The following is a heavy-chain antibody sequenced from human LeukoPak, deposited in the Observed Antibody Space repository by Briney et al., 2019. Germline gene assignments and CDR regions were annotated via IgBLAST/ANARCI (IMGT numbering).Heavy chain of an antibody. CDR2: ISAYNGNT. D-gene: IGHD5-12*01. Sequence: VASVKVSCKASGYTFTSYGISWVRQAPGQGLEWMGWISAYNGNTNYAQKLEGRVTMTTETSTSTAYMELRSLRSDDTAVYYWARTSYDPENWLDPWGQGTLVTVSS. V-gene: IGHV1-18*04. CDR3: ARTSYDPENWLDP. CDR1: GYTFTSYG. J-gene: IGHJ5*02.